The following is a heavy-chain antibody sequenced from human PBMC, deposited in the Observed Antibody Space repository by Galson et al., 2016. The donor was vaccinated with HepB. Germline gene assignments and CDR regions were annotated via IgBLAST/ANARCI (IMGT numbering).Heavy chain of an antibody. Sequence: SVKVSCKASGGTFSNFAISWVRQAPGHGPERMGGIIPMFGTPNYAQNFQGRVTITADESTSTAYMELSSLTSEDTAVYYCARDLWDGYSPWALGYWGQGSLVTVAS. CDR3: ARDLWDGYSPWALGY. CDR2: IIPMFGTP. CDR1: GGTFSNFA. V-gene: IGHV1-69*13. J-gene: IGHJ4*02. D-gene: IGHD5-24*01.